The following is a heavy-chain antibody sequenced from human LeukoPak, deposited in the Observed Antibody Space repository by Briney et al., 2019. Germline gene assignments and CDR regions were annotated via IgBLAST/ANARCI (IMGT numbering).Heavy chain of an antibody. Sequence: PSQTLSLTCTVSGGSISSGSYYWSWIRQPAGKGLEWIGHIYTSGSTYYNPSLKSRVTISVDTSKNQFSLKLRSVTAADTAVYYCARVVQSTDSSGFYLPEYFQHWGQGTLVTVSS. D-gene: IGHD3-22*01. CDR2: IYTSGST. V-gene: IGHV4-61*09. CDR1: GGSISSGSYY. J-gene: IGHJ1*01. CDR3: ARVVQSTDSSGFYLPEYFQH.